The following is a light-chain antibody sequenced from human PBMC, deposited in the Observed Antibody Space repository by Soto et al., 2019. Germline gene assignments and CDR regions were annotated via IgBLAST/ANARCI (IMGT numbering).Light chain of an antibody. CDR3: QSYDSSLSGVV. J-gene: IGLJ2*01. V-gene: IGLV1-40*01. Sequence: QSVLTQPPSVSGAPGQRVTISCTGSSSNIGAGYDVHWYQQLPGTAPKLLIYCNSNRPSGVPDRFSGSKSGTSASLAITGLQAEDEADYYFQSYDSSLSGVVFGGGTKLTVL. CDR2: CNS. CDR1: SSNIGAGYD.